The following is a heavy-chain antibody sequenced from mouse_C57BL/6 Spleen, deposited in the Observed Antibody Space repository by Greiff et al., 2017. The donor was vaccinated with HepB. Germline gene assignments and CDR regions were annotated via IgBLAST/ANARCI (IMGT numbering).Heavy chain of an antibody. V-gene: IGHV5-4*03. D-gene: IGHD2-5*01. CDR1: GFTFSSYA. CDR2: ISDGGSYT. Sequence: DVKLVESGGGLVKPGGSLKLSCAASGFTFSSYAMSWVRQTPEKRLEWVATISDGGSYTYYPDNVKGRFTISRDNAKNNLYLQMSHLKSEDTAMYYCARGSYSNPYYYAMDYWGQGTSVTVSS. J-gene: IGHJ4*01. CDR3: ARGSYSNPYYYAMDY.